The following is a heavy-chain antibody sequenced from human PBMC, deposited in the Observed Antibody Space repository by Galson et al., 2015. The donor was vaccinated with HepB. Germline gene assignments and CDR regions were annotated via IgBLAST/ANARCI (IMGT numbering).Heavy chain of an antibody. V-gene: IGHV3-23*01. CDR2: ISGSGGST. J-gene: IGHJ6*03. D-gene: IGHD2-15*01. CDR3: AKGYCSGGSCYWDYYYYMDV. CDR1: GFTFSSYA. Sequence: SLRLSCAASGFTFSSYAMSWVRQAPGKGLEWVSAISGSGGSTYYADSVKGRFTTSRDNSKNTLYLQMNSLRAEDTAVYYCAKGYCSGGSCYWDYYYYMDVWGKGTTVTVSS.